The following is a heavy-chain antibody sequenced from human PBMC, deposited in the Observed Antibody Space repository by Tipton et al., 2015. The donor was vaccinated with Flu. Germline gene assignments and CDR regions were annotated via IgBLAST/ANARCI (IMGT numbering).Heavy chain of an antibody. J-gene: IGHJ2*01. Sequence: LSLTCTVSGGSISSYYWSWVRQPPGKGLEWIGYIYYSGSTNYNPSLKSRVTISVDTSKNQFSLKLSSVTAADTAVYYCARVSSSSSWSQDWYFDLWGRGTLVTVSS. D-gene: IGHD6-13*01. CDR3: ARVSSSSSWSQDWYFDL. V-gene: IGHV4-59*01. CDR1: GGSISSYY. CDR2: IYYSGST.